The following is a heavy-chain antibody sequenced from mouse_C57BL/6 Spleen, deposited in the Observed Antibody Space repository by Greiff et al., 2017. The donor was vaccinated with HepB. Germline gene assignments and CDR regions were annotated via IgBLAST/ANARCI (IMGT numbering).Heavy chain of an antibody. CDR1: GFTFSDYG. D-gene: IGHD2-4*01. Sequence: DVMLVESGGGLVKPGGSLKLSCAASGFTFSDYGMHWVRQAPEKGLEWVAYISSGSSTIYYADTVKGRFTISRDNAKNTLFLQMTSLRSEDTAMYYCARFGYDYDRGAMDYWGQGTSVTVSS. J-gene: IGHJ4*01. CDR2: ISSGSSTI. V-gene: IGHV5-17*01. CDR3: ARFGYDYDRGAMDY.